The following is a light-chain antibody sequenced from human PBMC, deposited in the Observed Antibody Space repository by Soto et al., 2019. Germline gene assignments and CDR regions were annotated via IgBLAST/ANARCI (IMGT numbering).Light chain of an antibody. CDR2: GAS. CDR3: QQYNSYRT. CDR1: QSVGSN. Sequence: IVMTQSPATLSVSPGERATLSCRASQSVGSNLAWYQQRPGQAPRLLIYGASTRATGIPARFSGSGSGTEFTLTISSLQSEDFATYYCQQYNSYRTFGQGTKVEIK. V-gene: IGKV3-15*01. J-gene: IGKJ1*01.